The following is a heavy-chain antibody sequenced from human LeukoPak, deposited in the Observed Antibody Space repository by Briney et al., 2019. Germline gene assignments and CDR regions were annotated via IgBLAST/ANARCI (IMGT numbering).Heavy chain of an antibody. CDR1: GFTFSSYS. Sequence: GGSLRLSCAASGFTFSSYSMNWVRQAPGKGLEWVSSISSSSSYIYYADSVKGRFTISRDNAKNSLYLQMNSLRAEDTAVYYCARDFPMVRGVPTDYWGQGTLVTVSS. D-gene: IGHD3-10*01. CDR2: ISSSSSYI. J-gene: IGHJ4*02. CDR3: ARDFPMVRGVPTDY. V-gene: IGHV3-21*01.